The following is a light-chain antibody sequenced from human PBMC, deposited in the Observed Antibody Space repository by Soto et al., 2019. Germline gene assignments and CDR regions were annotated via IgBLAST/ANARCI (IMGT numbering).Light chain of an antibody. CDR3: QQYNTWYT. V-gene: IGKV1-5*03. Sequence: DIQMTQSPSTLSASVGDRVTITCRASRSINNWLAWYQQKPGKAPNLLIYKASSLESGVPSRFSGSGSGTEYTLTISSLQPDHVATYYCQQYNTWYTFGQGTKLELK. CDR1: RSINNW. J-gene: IGKJ2*01. CDR2: KAS.